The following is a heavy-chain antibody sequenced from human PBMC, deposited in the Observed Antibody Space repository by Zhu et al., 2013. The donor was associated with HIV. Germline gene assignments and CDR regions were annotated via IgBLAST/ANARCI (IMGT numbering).Heavy chain of an antibody. Sequence: QVQLVQSGAEVKKPGASVKVSCKTSGYTFTDFYVHWVRQAPGQGLEWMGWISPNSGGTNYAQKFQGRVTTTRDTSISTAYMELIRLRSDDTAVYYCARGEANWGPKVGLDIWGQGTMVTVSS. CDR2: ISPNSGGT. D-gene: IGHD7-27*01. CDR1: GYTFTDFY. CDR3: ARGEANWGPKVGLDI. J-gene: IGHJ3*02. V-gene: IGHV1-2*02.